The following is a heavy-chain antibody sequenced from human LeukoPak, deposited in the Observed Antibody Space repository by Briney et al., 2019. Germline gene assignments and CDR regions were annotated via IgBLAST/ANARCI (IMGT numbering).Heavy chain of an antibody. CDR1: GFTFSSYW. J-gene: IGHJ5*02. CDR3: ARKITVVVGWFDP. Sequence: SGGSLRLSCVASGFTFSSYWMSWVRQAPGKGLEWVANIKQDGSEKYYVDSVKGRFTISRDNAKNSLYLQMNSLRAEDTAVYYCARKITVVVGWFDPWGQGTLVTVSS. V-gene: IGHV3-7*01. D-gene: IGHD2-15*01. CDR2: IKQDGSEK.